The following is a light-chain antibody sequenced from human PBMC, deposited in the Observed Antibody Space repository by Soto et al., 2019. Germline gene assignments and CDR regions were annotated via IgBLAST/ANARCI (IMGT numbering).Light chain of an antibody. CDR3: QWYGISPPEYT. V-gene: IGKV3-20*01. J-gene: IGKJ2*01. CDR1: QSISNNY. Sequence: ETVLTQSPGTLSLSPGERATLSCRAGQSISNNYLSWYQQKPGQAPRLLIPDASNRATGIPGRFSGSGSGTDFTLTISRREPEDFAVYYCQWYGISPPEYTFGQGTMLEI. CDR2: DAS.